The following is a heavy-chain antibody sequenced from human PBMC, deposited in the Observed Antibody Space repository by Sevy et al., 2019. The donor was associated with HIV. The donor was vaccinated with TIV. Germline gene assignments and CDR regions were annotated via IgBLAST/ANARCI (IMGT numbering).Heavy chain of an antibody. CDR3: AREGCTKPHDY. D-gene: IGHD2-8*01. V-gene: IGHV3-23*01. Sequence: GGSLRLSCAASGFTFSKYSMSWVRQPPGKGLEWVSTLSFGCGEINYADSVKGRFTISRDDSKNAVYLQMNNLRVEDTAIYYCAREGCTKPHDYWGQGTLVTVSS. CDR2: LSFGCGEI. CDR1: GFTFSKYS. J-gene: IGHJ4*02.